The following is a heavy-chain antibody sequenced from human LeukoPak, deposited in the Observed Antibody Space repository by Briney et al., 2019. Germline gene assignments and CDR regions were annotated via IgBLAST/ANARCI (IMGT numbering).Heavy chain of an antibody. D-gene: IGHD3-10*01. Sequence: GGSLRLSCEASGFTFSDFWMTWVRQAPGKGLEWVANINQDGSEYYYGDSVRGRFTISRDNAQNSLFVQMNSLRADDTAVYYCAREGGVWFGDFNDAFDIWGQGTMVTVSS. CDR2: INQDGSEY. V-gene: IGHV3-7*01. CDR3: AREGGVWFGDFNDAFDI. CDR1: GFTFSDFW. J-gene: IGHJ3*02.